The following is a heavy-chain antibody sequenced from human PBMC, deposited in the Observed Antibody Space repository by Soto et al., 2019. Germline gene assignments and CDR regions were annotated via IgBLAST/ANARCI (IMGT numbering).Heavy chain of an antibody. CDR3: ARGGYGDYADAFDI. CDR2: ISSSSSYI. J-gene: IGHJ3*02. CDR1: GFTFSSYS. Sequence: GGSLRLSCAASGFTFSSYSMNWVRKAPGKGLEWVSSISSSSSYIYYADSVKGRFTISRDNAKNSLYLQMNSLRAEATAVYYCARGGYGDYADAFDIWGQGTMVTVSS. D-gene: IGHD4-17*01. V-gene: IGHV3-21*01.